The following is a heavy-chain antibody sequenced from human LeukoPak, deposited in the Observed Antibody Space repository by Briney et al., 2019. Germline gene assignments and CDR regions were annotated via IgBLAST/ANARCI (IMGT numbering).Heavy chain of an antibody. D-gene: IGHD1-26*01. CDR2: IGDSGGST. J-gene: IGHJ4*02. CDR3: ANSGLGY. Sequence: GGSLRLSCAASGITFSSYAMSWVRQAPGKGLGWVSSIGDSGGSTFYADSVKGRFTISRDNSKNTLYLQMNSLRAEDTAVYYCANSGLGYWGQGTLVTVSS. CDR1: GITFSSYA. V-gene: IGHV3-23*01.